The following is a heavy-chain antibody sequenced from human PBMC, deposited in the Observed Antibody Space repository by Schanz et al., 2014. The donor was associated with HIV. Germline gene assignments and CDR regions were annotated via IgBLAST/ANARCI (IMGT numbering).Heavy chain of an antibody. CDR1: GYTFTNYD. J-gene: IGHJ4*02. Sequence: VQLVQSGAEVKKPGASVKVSCRASGYTFTNYDINWVRQASGQGLEWMGWLNPNTGNRDYAQKFQGRVTMTRDTATSTVYMEMSSLRSEDTAVYYCAGTPMITGAFDHWGQGNLVTVSS. V-gene: IGHV1-8*01. CDR2: LNPNTGNR. D-gene: IGHD5-18*01. CDR3: AGTPMITGAFDH.